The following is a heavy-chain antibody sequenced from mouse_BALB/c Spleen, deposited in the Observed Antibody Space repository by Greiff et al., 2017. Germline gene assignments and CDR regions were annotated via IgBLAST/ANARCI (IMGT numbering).Heavy chain of an antibody. CDR3: ARQAGWFAY. CDR2: ISSGGSYT. Sequence: DVMLVESGGDLVKPGGSLKLSCAASGFTFSSYGMSWVRQTPDKRLEWVATISSGGSYTYYPDSVKGRFTISRDNAKNTLYLQMSSLKSEDTAMYYCARQAGWFAYWGQGTLVTVSA. J-gene: IGHJ3*01. V-gene: IGHV5-6*02. CDR1: GFTFSSYG.